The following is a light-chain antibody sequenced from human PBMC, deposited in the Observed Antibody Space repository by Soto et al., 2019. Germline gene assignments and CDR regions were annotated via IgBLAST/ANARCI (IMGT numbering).Light chain of an antibody. Sequence: DIEMIQSPSTLSASVGDRVTITCRASQSISSWLAWYQQKPGKAPKILIYDASSLESGVPSRFSGSGSGTEFTLTISSLQPDDFATYYCQQYNSYPWTFGQGTKV. CDR3: QQYNSYPWT. CDR2: DAS. J-gene: IGKJ1*01. V-gene: IGKV1-5*01. CDR1: QSISSW.